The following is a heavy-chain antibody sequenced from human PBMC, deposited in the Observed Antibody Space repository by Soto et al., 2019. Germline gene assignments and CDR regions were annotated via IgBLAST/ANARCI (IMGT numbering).Heavy chain of an antibody. V-gene: IGHV3-30*18. CDR3: VKQKFKYSSGWFNFDC. J-gene: IGHJ4*02. CDR1: GFTFNTYG. D-gene: IGHD6-19*01. CDR2: ISYDGSNT. Sequence: GGSLRLSCAASGFTFNTYGMHWVRQAPGKGLDWVSLISYDGSNTYYADSVKGRFTISRDNSKNTLYLQMNSLRAEDTAVYYCVKQKFKYSSGWFNFDCWGQGTLVTVSS.